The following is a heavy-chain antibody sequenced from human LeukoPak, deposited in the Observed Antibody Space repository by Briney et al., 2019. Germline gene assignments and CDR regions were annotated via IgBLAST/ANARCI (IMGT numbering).Heavy chain of an antibody. J-gene: IGHJ4*02. V-gene: IGHV3-72*01. CDR3: ARDWATARDY. D-gene: IGHD1-26*01. CDR2: ITNKPKSYST. CDR1: GFTFTAHY. Sequence: PGGSLRLSCAASGFTFTAHYMDWVRQAPGKGLEWVGRITNKPKSYSTQYAASVKGRFTISRDDSKNSLYLQMNSLKIEDTAVYYCARDWATARDYWGQGTLVTVSS.